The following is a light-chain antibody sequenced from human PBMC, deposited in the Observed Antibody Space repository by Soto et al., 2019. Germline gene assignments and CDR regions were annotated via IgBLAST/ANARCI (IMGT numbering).Light chain of an antibody. J-gene: IGLJ2*01. V-gene: IGLV2-14*01. Sequence: QSALTQPASVSRSPGQSITISCTGTSSDVGGYNYVSWYQQHPGKASKLMIYDVSNRPSGVSNRFSGSKSGNTASLTISGLQAEDEADYYCSSYTSSSTLEVFGGGTKVTVL. CDR1: SSDVGGYNY. CDR2: DVS. CDR3: SSYTSSSTLEV.